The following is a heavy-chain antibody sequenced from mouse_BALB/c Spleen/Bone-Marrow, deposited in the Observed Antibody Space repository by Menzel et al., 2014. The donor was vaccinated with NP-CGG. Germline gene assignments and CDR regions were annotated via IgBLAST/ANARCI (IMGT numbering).Heavy chain of an antibody. CDR2: FDPFNGGT. D-gene: IGHD2-9*01. J-gene: IGHJ4*01. CDR3: ASSYYGYPYAMNY. V-gene: IGHV1S135*01. Sequence: VQLQQSGPELMKPGASVKISCKASGYLFTSYYMHWVKQSHGESLEWIGYFDPFNGGTSYNQKFKGKATLTVDKSSSTAYMHLNSLTSVDSAVYFCASSYYGYPYAMNYWGQGTSVTGSS. CDR1: GYLFTSYY.